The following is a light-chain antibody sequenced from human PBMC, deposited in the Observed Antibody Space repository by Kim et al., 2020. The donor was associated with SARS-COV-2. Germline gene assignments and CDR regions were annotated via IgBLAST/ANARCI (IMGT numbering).Light chain of an antibody. J-gene: IGKJ1*01. CDR3: QHYNNWPPWT. Sequence: EIVMTQSPATLSVSPGERATLSCRASENINNNLAWYQQKPGQAPSLLIYGASTRASATPARFSGSGSGTEFTLTISSLQSEDFAVYYCQHYNNWPPWTFGQGTKVEIK. CDR2: GAS. V-gene: IGKV3-15*01. CDR1: ENINNN.